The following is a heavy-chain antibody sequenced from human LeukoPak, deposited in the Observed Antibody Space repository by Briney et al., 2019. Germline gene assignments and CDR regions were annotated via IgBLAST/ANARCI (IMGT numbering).Heavy chain of an antibody. CDR2: MFYSEST. V-gene: IGHV4-61*01. CDR1: GASVSDGNYY. D-gene: IGHD2-2*01. CDR3: ARQGRGIQLQTYFDY. Sequence: PSETLSLTCSVSGASVSDGNYYWSWIRQPPGKGLEWIGYMFYSESTKYNPSLKSRVTISVDKSKNQFSLHMSSVTAADTAVYYCARQGRGIQLQTYFDYWGQGTLVTVSS. J-gene: IGHJ4*02.